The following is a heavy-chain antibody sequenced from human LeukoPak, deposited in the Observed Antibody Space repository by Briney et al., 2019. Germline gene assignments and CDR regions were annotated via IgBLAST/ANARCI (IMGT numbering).Heavy chain of an antibody. V-gene: IGHV3-66*01. D-gene: IGHD3-22*01. CDR2: IYSGGST. J-gene: IGHJ4*02. CDR3: ARLRSYDSSGYSY. Sequence: GGTLRLSCAVSGFTFSSYGMSWVRQAPGKGLEWVSVIYSGGSTYYADSVKGRFTISRDNSKNTLYLQMNSLRAEDTAVYYCARLRSYDSSGYSYWGQGTLVTVSS. CDR1: GFTFSSYG.